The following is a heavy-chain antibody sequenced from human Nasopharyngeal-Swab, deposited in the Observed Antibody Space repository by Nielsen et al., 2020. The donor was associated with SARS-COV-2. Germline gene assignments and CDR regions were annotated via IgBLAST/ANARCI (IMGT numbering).Heavy chain of an antibody. Sequence: GGSLRLSCAASGFTFSNYAMHWVRQAPGKGLEWVAFISYDGRRKYYADSVKGRFTVSRDNSKNALCLEMNRLRVEDTAVFHCARDGPGYCSGSYCFGTFDIWGQGTMVAVSS. CDR1: GFTFSNYA. J-gene: IGHJ3*02. CDR2: ISYDGRRK. D-gene: IGHD2-15*01. V-gene: IGHV3-30*04. CDR3: ARDGPGYCSGSYCFGTFDI.